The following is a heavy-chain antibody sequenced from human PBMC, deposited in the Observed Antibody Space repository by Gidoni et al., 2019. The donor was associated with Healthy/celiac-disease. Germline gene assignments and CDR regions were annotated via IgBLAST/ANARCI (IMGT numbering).Heavy chain of an antibody. CDR1: GVTFSNAW. D-gene: IGHD3-22*01. J-gene: IGHJ4*02. Sequence: EVQLVESGGGLVKPGGSLRLSCAASGVTFSNAWMSWVRQAPGKGLEWVGRIKSKTDGGTTDYAAPVKGRFTISRDDSKNTLYLQMNSLKTEDTAVYYCTTDLYYYDSSGLAYWGQGTLVTVSS. CDR3: TTDLYYYDSSGLAY. V-gene: IGHV3-15*01. CDR2: IKSKTDGGTT.